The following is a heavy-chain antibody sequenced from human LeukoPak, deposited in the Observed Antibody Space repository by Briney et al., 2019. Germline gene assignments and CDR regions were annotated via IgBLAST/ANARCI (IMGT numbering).Heavy chain of an antibody. CDR3: ARPQPDVWYFDL. V-gene: IGHV1-3*01. CDR1: GYTFTSYA. CDR2: INAGNGNT. Sequence: ASGKVSCKASGYTFTSYAMHWVRQAPGQRLEWMGWINAGNGNTKYSQKFQGRVTITRDTSASTAYMELSSLRSEDTAVYYCARPQPDVWYFDLWGRGTLVTVSS. J-gene: IGHJ2*01. D-gene: IGHD1-1*01.